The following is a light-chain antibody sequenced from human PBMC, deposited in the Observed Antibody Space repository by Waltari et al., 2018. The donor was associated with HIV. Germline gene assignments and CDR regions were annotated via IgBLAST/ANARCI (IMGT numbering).Light chain of an antibody. V-gene: IGKV1-5*03. CDR2: KAS. CDR1: QSISSW. Sequence: DIQMTKSPSILSASVGERVIITCRASQSISSWLAWYQHKPGTAPKILIYKASVLEGGVPSRFSGSGSGTEFTLNITNLQPDDFATYYCQHYSTSPYTFGQGTNLEIK. J-gene: IGKJ2*01. CDR3: QHYSTSPYT.